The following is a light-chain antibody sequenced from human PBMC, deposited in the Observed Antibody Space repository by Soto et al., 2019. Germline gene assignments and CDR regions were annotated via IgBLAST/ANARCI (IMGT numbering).Light chain of an antibody. J-gene: IGKJ5*01. CDR3: QQRNNWPPGIT. CDR1: QSISSY. CDR2: AAS. Sequence: DIQMTQSPSSLSASVGDRVTITCRASQSISSYLNWYQQKPGKAPKLLIYAASGLQSGVPSPFSGSGSGTDFTLTISSLQPEDFAVYYCQQRNNWPPGITFGQGTRLEIK. V-gene: IGKV1-39*01.